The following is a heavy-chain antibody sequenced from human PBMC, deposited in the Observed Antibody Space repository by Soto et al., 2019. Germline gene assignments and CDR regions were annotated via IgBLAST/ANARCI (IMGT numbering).Heavy chain of an antibody. D-gene: IGHD3-3*02. J-gene: IGHJ4*02. CDR2: VSPSGGST. V-gene: IGHV1-46*01. Sequence: ASVNVSCKAPGFTFTSYYIQWVRQAPGQGLEWMGIVSPSGGSTTYAQSCQDSVTMTWDTSTTTSYMELSGLRSEDTAVYYCARVPGRISRDVFDYWGQGTRVTVSS. CDR1: GFTFTSYY. CDR3: ARVPGRISRDVFDY.